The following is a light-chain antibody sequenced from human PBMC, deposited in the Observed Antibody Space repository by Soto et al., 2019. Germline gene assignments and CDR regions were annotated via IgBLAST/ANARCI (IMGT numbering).Light chain of an antibody. V-gene: IGKV1-39*01. CDR2: AAS. CDR3: QQSYTTPWT. Sequence: DIQMTQSPSSLSASVGDRVTITCRASQRISSYLNWYQQKPGKAPKLLIYAASSLQSGVPSRFSGSGSETDFTLTISSLQPEDFATYYCQQSYTTPWTFGQGTKGNQT. J-gene: IGKJ1*01. CDR1: QRISSY.